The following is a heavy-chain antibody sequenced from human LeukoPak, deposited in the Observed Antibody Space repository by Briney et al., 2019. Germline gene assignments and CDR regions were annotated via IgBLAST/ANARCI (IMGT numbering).Heavy chain of an antibody. CDR1: GFTFSSYG. CDR3: AKLAGSGPGATNREPFDY. CDR2: ISYDGSNK. J-gene: IGHJ4*02. V-gene: IGHV3-30*18. D-gene: IGHD1-26*01. Sequence: GGSLRLSCAASGFTFSSYGMHWVRQAPGKGLEWVAVISYDGSNKYYADSVKGRFTISRDNSKNTLYLQMNSLRAEDTAVYYCAKLAGSGPGATNREPFDYWGQGTLVTVSS.